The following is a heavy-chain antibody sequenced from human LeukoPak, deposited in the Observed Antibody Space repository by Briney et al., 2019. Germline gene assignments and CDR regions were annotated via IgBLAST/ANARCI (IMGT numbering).Heavy chain of an antibody. J-gene: IGHJ6*03. CDR2: IKQDGSEK. Sequence: GGSLRLSCAASGFTFSSYWMSWVRQAPGKGLEWVANIKQDGSEKYYVDSVKGRFTISRDNAKNSLYLQMNSLRTEDTAVYYCAREGSITIFGVVYPYYYYMDVWGKGTTVTVSS. CDR1: GFTFSSYW. V-gene: IGHV3-7*01. CDR3: AREGSITIFGVVYPYYYYMDV. D-gene: IGHD3-3*01.